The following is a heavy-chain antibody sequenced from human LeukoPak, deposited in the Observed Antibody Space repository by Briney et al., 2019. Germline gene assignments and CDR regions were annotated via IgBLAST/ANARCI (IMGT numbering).Heavy chain of an antibody. D-gene: IGHD5-24*01. CDR2: INHSGST. CDR1: GGSFSGYY. CDR3: ARRQRWLQHFDY. J-gene: IGHJ4*02. V-gene: IGHV4-34*01. Sequence: PSETLSLTCAVYGGSFSGYYWSWIRQPPGKGLEWIGEINHSGSTNYNPSLKSRVTISVDTSKNQFSLKLSSVTAADTAVCYCARRQRWLQHFDYWGQGTLVTVSS.